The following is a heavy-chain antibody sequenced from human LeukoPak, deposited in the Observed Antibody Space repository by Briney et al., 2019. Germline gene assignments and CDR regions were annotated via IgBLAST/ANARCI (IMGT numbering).Heavy chain of an antibody. D-gene: IGHD6-19*01. Sequence: GGSLRLSCAASGFTFSSYGMHWVRQAPGKGLEWVAVISYDGSNKYYADSVKGRFTISRDNSKNTLYLQMNSLRAEDTAVYYCAKAMYSSGWYDGGGDYWGQGTLVTVSS. CDR1: GFTFSSYG. V-gene: IGHV3-30*18. CDR2: ISYDGSNK. J-gene: IGHJ4*02. CDR3: AKAMYSSGWYDGGGDY.